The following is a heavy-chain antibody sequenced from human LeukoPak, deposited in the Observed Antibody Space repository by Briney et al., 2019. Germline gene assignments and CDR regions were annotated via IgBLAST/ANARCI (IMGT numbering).Heavy chain of an antibody. D-gene: IGHD3-22*01. J-gene: IGHJ4*02. V-gene: IGHV3-7*01. CDR2: IKQDGSEK. CDR3: ARDLYYDSSGARLGY. CDR1: GFTFSSYW. Sequence: GGSLRLSCAASGFTFSSYWMSWVRQAPGKGLEWVANIKQDGSEKYYVDSVKGRFTISRDNAKNSLYLQMNSLRAEDTAVYYCARDLYYDSSGARLGYWGQGTLVTVSS.